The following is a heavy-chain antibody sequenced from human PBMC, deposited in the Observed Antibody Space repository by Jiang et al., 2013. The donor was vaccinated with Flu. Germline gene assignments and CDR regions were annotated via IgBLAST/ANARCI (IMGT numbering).Heavy chain of an antibody. CDR2: ISSNGGST. D-gene: IGHD6-13*01. V-gene: IGHV3-64*01. CDR3: ARAIDVAAAGTIYFQH. J-gene: IGHJ1*01. CDR1: GFTFSSYS. Sequence: RLSCAASGFTFSSYSMQWVRQAPGKGLEYIASISSNGGSTYHANSVKGRFTISRDNSKNTLYLQMDGVRAEDMAVYYCARAIDVAAAGTIYFQHWGQGTLVTVSS.